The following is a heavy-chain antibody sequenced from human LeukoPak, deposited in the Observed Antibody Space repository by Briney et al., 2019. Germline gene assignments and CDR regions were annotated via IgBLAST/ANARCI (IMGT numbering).Heavy chain of an antibody. CDR2: VYATGNT. D-gene: IGHD5-18*01. CDR1: GGSISGYY. J-gene: IGHJ4*02. V-gene: IGHV4-4*07. CDR3: ARAAYSYGAAFDY. Sequence: SETLSLTCTVSGGSISGYYWSWIRQPAGKGLEWVGRVYATGNTNYSPSLKSRVTMSVDTSKNQFSLNLSSVTAADTAVYYCARAAYSYGAAFDYWGQGTLVTVSS.